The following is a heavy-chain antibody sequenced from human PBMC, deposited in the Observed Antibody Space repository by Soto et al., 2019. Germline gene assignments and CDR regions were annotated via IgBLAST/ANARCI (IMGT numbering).Heavy chain of an antibody. CDR1: GDTFSFYT. V-gene: IGHV1-69*02. J-gene: IGHJ4*02. D-gene: IGHD3-10*01. CDR3: ATSYGSGYRAFDY. Sequence: QVQLVQSGAELKKPGSSVKVSCKASGDTFSFYTINWVRQAPGLGLEWMGSVNPILSMSNYAQKFQGRVTMTADKSTSTAYMELRSLRSEETAFYYCATSYGSGYRAFDYWGQGALVTVSS. CDR2: VNPILSMS.